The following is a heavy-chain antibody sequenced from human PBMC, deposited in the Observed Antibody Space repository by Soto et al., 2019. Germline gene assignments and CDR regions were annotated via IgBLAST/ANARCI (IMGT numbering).Heavy chain of an antibody. D-gene: IGHD3-16*01. CDR2: IKQDGSEK. CDR1: GFTFSSYW. CDR3: ARSSRIMITFGGVVPPKY. Sequence: GGSLRLSCAASGFTFSSYWMSWVRQAPGKGLEWVANIKQDGSEKYYVDSVKGRFTISRDNAKNSLYLQMNSLRAEDTAVYYCARSSRIMITFGGVVPPKYWGQGTLVTVSS. V-gene: IGHV3-7*01. J-gene: IGHJ4*02.